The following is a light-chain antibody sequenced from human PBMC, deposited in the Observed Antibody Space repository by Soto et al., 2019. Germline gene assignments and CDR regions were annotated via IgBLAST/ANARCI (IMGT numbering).Light chain of an antibody. Sequence: QSALTQPASVSGSPGQSITISCTGTSSDVGGYDYVSWYQHHPGKAPKLMIYDVSNRPSGVSYRFSGSKSGSTASLTISGLQAADEADYYCSSYTSNTGGVFGTGTKLTVL. CDR1: SSDVGGYDY. J-gene: IGLJ1*01. V-gene: IGLV2-14*01. CDR3: SSYTSNTGGV. CDR2: DVS.